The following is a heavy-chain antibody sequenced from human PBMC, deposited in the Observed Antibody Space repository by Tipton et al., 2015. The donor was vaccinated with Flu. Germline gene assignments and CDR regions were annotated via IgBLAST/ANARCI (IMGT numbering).Heavy chain of an antibody. Sequence: TLSLTCTVSGGSISSGSYYWSWIRQPAGKGLEWIGRIYTSGSTNYNPSLKSRVTISVDTSKNQFSLKLSSVTAADTAVYYCASGDYGGNAEYWGQGTLVTVSS. V-gene: IGHV4-61*02. J-gene: IGHJ4*02. CDR1: GGSISSGSYY. D-gene: IGHD4-23*01. CDR3: ASGDYGGNAEY. CDR2: IYTSGST.